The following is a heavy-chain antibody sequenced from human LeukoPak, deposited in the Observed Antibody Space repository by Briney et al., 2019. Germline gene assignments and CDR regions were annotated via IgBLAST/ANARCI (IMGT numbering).Heavy chain of an antibody. CDR3: ATGRVGATFDA. Sequence: SETLSLTCAVSGGSISSSKWWSWVRQPPGKGLEWIGELFHTGSTNYNPSLKSRVTMSIDTSKNQFSLKLSAVTAADTAVYYCATGRVGATFDAWGQGTQVTVSS. CDR1: GGSISSSKW. V-gene: IGHV4-4*02. CDR2: LFHTGST. J-gene: IGHJ5*02. D-gene: IGHD1-26*01.